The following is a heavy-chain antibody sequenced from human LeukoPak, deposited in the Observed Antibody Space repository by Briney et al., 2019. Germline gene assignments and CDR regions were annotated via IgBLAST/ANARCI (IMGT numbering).Heavy chain of an antibody. J-gene: IGHJ1*01. D-gene: IGHD3-22*01. CDR1: GASIHDDH. V-gene: IGHV4-59*12. CDR3: GRNFEASSAWYIQY. Sequence: SETLSLTCTVSGASIHDDHFTWIRQPPGRGLEWIGFVYYRGSAKYNPSLESRVTISVDTSKKQISLILKSVTAADTAVYYCGRNFEASSAWYIQYWGQGSLVTVSS. CDR2: VYYRGSA.